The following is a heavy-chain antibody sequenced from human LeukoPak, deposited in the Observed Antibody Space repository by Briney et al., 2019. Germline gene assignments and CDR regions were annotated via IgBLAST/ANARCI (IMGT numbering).Heavy chain of an antibody. CDR2: ISGSGGST. Sequence: PGGSLRLSCAASGFTFSSYAMSWVRQAPGKGLEWVSAISGSGGSTYYADSVKGRFTISRDNSKNTLYLQMNSLRAEDTAVYYCAKLLIGRMIVVVNAFDIWGQGTMVTVSS. CDR3: AKLLIGRMIVVVNAFDI. J-gene: IGHJ3*02. V-gene: IGHV3-23*01. D-gene: IGHD3-22*01. CDR1: GFTFSSYA.